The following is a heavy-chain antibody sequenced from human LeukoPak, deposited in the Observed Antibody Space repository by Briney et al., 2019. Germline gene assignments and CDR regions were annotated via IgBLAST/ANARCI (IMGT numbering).Heavy chain of an antibody. CDR1: GGPISDYY. V-gene: IGHV4-59*01. Sequence: SETLSLTCTVSGGPISDYYGTWIRQPPGKGLEWIGYIYYSGSTKYNPSLKSRVTISVDTSKNQFSLNLRSVTAADTAVYYCARGVQDFDHWGRGTLVTVSS. D-gene: IGHD1-1*01. CDR3: ARGVQDFDH. J-gene: IGHJ4*02. CDR2: IYYSGST.